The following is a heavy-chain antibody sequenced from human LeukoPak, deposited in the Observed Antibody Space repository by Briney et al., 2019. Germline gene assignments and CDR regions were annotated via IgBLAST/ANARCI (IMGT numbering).Heavy chain of an antibody. D-gene: IGHD4-17*01. CDR3: ARDKDYGDYPYYYYGMDV. CDR1: GGSISSYF. CDR2: IDYSGST. Sequence: SETLSLTCTVSGGSISSYFWSWVRQPPGKGLEWIGYIDYSGSTNYNPSLKSRVTISVDTSKNQFSLKLSSVTAADTAVYYCARDKDYGDYPYYYYGMDVWGKGTTVTVSS. J-gene: IGHJ6*04. V-gene: IGHV4-59*01.